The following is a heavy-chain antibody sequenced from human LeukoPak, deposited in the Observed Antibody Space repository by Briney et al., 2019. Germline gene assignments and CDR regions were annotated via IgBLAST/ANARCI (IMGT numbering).Heavy chain of an antibody. V-gene: IGHV4-31*03. CDR2: MYYSGST. J-gene: IGHJ3*02. CDR1: GGPISSGGYY. CDR3: ARDAPQDRYYYDSSGYFAFDI. Sequence: SETLSLTCTVSGGPISSGGYYWSWIRQHPGKGLEWIGYMYYSGSTYYNPSLKSRVTISADTSKNQFSLKLSSVTAADTAVYYCARDAPQDRYYYDSSGYFAFDIWGQGTMVTVSS. D-gene: IGHD3-22*01.